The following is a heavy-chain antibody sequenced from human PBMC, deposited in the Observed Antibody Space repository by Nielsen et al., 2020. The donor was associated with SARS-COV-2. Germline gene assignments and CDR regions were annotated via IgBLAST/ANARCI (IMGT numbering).Heavy chain of an antibody. D-gene: IGHD2-15*01. Sequence: GWSLRLSCAASGFTFSSYGMHWVRQAPGKGLEWVAVISYDGSNKYYADSVKGRFTISRDNSKNTLYLQMNSLRAEDTAVYYCAKDGVRYCSGGSCYPLGFDPWGQGTLVTVSS. V-gene: IGHV3-30*18. CDR2: ISYDGSNK. J-gene: IGHJ5*02. CDR3: AKDGVRYCSGGSCYPLGFDP. CDR1: GFTFSSYG.